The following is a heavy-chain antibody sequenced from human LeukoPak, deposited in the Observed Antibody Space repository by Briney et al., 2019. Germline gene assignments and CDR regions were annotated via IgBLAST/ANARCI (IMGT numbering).Heavy chain of an antibody. V-gene: IGHV3-66*01. CDR3: AREQWRQYYYGMDV. D-gene: IGHD6-19*01. CDR2: IYSGGST. CDR1: GFTFSSYA. Sequence: PGGSLRLSCAASGFTFSSYAVHWVRQAPGKGLEWVSVIYSGGSTYYADSVKGRFTISRDNSKNTLYLQMNSLRAEDTAVYYCAREQWRQYYYGMDVWGQGTTVTVSS. J-gene: IGHJ6*02.